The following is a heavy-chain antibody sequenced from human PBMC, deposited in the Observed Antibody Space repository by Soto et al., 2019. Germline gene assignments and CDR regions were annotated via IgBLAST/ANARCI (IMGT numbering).Heavy chain of an antibody. CDR3: ARFIVEVGAAGWGRPMDV. CDR1: GFTFSSHV. CDR2: ISSGGGT. V-gene: IGHV3-23*01. D-gene: IGHD2-15*01. J-gene: IGHJ6*02. Sequence: EVQLLESGGGLVHPGGSLRLSCAASGFTFSSHVMTWVRQGPGKGLQWVSTISSGGGTYYADSVKGRFTISRDNSRNTLYLQMNSLSAEDTAVYYCARFIVEVGAAGWGRPMDVWGQGTTVTVSS.